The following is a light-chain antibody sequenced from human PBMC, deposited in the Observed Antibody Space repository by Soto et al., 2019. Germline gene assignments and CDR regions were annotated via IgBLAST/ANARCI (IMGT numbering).Light chain of an antibody. CDR3: SSYTSGSTV. CDR2: EVN. J-gene: IGLJ3*02. V-gene: IGLV2-14*01. Sequence: QSVLTQPASVSGSPGQSITISCTGTSSDVGGYNYVSWYQQHPGKAPKLMIYEVNNRPSGVSNRFSGSKSGNTASLTISGLQAEDEADYYCSSYTSGSTVFGGGTKVTVL. CDR1: SSDVGGYNY.